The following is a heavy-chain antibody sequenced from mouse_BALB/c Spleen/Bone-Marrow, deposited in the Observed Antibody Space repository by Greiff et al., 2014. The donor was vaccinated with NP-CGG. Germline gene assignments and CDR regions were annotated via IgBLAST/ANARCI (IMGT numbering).Heavy chain of an antibody. V-gene: IGHV3-1*02. D-gene: IGHD2-13*01. Sequence: EVQLQQSGPDLVKPSQSLSLTCTVTGYSITSGYSWHWIRQFPGNKLEWMGYIPYSGNTNYNPSLKSRISTIRDTSKNQFFLQLSSVTTEDTATYDCTRGDYGGYGAMDCWGQGTSVTVSS. J-gene: IGHJ4*01. CDR1: GYSITSGYS. CDR3: TRGDYGGYGAMDC. CDR2: IPYSGNT.